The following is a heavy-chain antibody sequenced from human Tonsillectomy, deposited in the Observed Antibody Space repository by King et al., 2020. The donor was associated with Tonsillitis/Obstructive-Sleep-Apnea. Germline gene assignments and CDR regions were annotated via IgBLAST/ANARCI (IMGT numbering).Heavy chain of an antibody. D-gene: IGHD3-3*01. V-gene: IGHV4-39*01. CDR1: GGSIXSSSYY. CDR3: ARQGRFLEWKDYSYYMDV. CDR2: XXYXGXX. J-gene: IGHJ6*03. Sequence: QLQESGPGLXKPSETLSLTCTVSGGSIXSSSYYWGXXXQPPGXXXEXXXXXXYXGXXXXXXSPXXRXTIXVXXSKXQFXLKXSXXTPAXTAVYYCARQGRFLEWKDYSYYMDVWGKGTTVTVSS.